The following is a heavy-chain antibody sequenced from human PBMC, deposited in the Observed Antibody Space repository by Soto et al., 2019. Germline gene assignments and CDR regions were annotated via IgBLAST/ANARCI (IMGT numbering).Heavy chain of an antibody. D-gene: IGHD4-17*01. CDR3: ARDLWKFDYGDYDLFDY. Sequence: GGSLRLSCAASGFTFSSYAMHWVRQAPGKGLEWVAVISYDGSNKYYADSVKGRFTISRDNSKNTLYLQMNSLRAEDTAVYYCARDLWKFDYGDYDLFDYWGQGTLVTVSS. V-gene: IGHV3-30-3*01. CDR2: ISYDGSNK. CDR1: GFTFSSYA. J-gene: IGHJ4*02.